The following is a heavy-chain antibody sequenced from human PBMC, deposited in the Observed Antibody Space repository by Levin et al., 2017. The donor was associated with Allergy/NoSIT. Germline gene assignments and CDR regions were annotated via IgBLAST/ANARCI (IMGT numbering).Heavy chain of an antibody. CDR1: GFTVSSSY. CDR2: IYSGGST. D-gene: IGHD3-16*01. V-gene: IGHV3-53*01. CDR3: ARDLGGEGIDY. Sequence: GGSLRLSCAASGFTVSSSYMSWVRQAPGKGLEWVSVIYSGGSTYYADSVKGRFTISRDNSKNTLYLHLNSLRAEDAAVYYCARDLGGEGIDYWGQGTLVTVSS. J-gene: IGHJ4*02.